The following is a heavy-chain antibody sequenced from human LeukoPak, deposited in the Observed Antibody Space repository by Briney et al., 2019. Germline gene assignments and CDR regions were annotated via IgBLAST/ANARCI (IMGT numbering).Heavy chain of an antibody. J-gene: IGHJ3*02. CDR1: GFTFSSYA. V-gene: IGHV3-23*01. CDR3: VKGEQWLVRTNAFDI. CDR2: ISSSSSTI. D-gene: IGHD6-19*01. Sequence: GGSLRLSCAASGFTFSSYAMSWVRQAPGKGLEWVSYISSSSSTIYYADSVKGRFTISRDNSKNTLYLQMNSLRTEDTAVYYCVKGEQWLVRTNAFDIWGQGTMVTVSS.